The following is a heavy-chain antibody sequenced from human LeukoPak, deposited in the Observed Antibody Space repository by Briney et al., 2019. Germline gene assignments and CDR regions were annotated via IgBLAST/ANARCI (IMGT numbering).Heavy chain of an antibody. CDR3: AREIVLRYFDWLPGSPKKYYFDY. D-gene: IGHD3-9*01. J-gene: IGHJ4*02. CDR1: GGSISSSNW. V-gene: IGHV4-4*02. Sequence: PSETLSLTCAVSGGSISSSNWWSWVRQPPGKGLEWIGEIYHSGSTNYNPSLKSRVTISVDKSKNQFSLKLSSVTAADTAVYYCAREIVLRYFDWLPGSPKKYYFDYWGQGTLVTVSS. CDR2: IYHSGST.